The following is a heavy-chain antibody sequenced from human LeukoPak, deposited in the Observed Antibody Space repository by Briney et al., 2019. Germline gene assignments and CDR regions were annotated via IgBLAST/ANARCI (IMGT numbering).Heavy chain of an antibody. CDR1: GGTFSSYA. V-gene: IGHV1-69*05. CDR2: IIPIFGTA. Sequence: ASVKVSCKASGGTFSSYAISWVRQAPGQGLEWMGGIIPIFGTANYAQKLQGRVTMTTDTSTSTAYMELRSLRSDDTAVYYCARDRSGSYYAYFDYWGQGTLVTVSS. J-gene: IGHJ4*02. CDR3: ARDRSGSYYAYFDY. D-gene: IGHD3-10*01.